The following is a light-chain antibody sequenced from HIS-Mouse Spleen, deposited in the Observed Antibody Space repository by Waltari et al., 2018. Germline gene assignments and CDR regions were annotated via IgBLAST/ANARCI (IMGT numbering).Light chain of an antibody. Sequence: QSALTQPVSVSGSPGQSITISCTGTSSDVGSYNLVSWYQQHPGKAPKLMIYEGSKRPSVVSNRFSGSKSGNTASLTISGLQAEDEADYYCCSYAGSSTYVVFGGGTKLTVL. CDR3: CSYAGSSTYVV. CDR2: EGS. J-gene: IGLJ2*01. CDR1: SSDVGSYNL. V-gene: IGLV2-23*01.